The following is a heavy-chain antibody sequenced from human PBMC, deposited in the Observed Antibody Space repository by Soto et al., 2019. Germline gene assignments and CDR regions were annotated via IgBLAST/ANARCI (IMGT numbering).Heavy chain of an antibody. D-gene: IGHD1-26*01. CDR3: ARGEQYSGRIFDY. J-gene: IGHJ4*01. V-gene: IGHV6-1*01. CDR2: TYYRSKWYY. Sequence: SQTLSLTCTITGDSVSSNSAGWSWVRQSPSRGLEWLGRTYYRSKWYYEYAVSVRGRITINPDTSKNQYSLQLNSVTPEDTAVYFCARGEQYSGRIFDYWGQGTLVTVSS. CDR1: GDSVSSNSAG.